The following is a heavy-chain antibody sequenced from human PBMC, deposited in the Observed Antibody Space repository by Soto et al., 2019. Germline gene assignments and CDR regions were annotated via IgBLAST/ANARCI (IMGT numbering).Heavy chain of an antibody. D-gene: IGHD3-10*01. CDR3: ARAMAYVQDYYFDY. CDR2: ISAYNGNT. V-gene: IGHV1-18*01. Sequence: VASVKVSCKASGYTFTSYGISWVRQAPGQGLEWMGWISAYNGNTNYAQKLQGRVTMTTDTSTSTAYMELRSLRSDDTAVYYCARAMAYVQDYYFDYWGQGTLVTVSS. CDR1: GYTFTSYG. J-gene: IGHJ4*02.